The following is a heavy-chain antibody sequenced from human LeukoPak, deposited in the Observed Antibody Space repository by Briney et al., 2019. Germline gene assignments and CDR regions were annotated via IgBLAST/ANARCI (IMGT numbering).Heavy chain of an antibody. Sequence: ASVKVSCKVSGYTLTELSMHWVRQAPGKGLEWMGGFDPEDGETIYAQKFQGRVTMTEDTSTDTAYMELSSLRSEDTAVYYCATVPFVRRFLEWLSYFDYWGQGTLVTVSS. J-gene: IGHJ4*02. CDR3: ATVPFVRRFLEWLSYFDY. CDR2: FDPEDGET. CDR1: GYTLTELS. V-gene: IGHV1-24*01. D-gene: IGHD3-3*01.